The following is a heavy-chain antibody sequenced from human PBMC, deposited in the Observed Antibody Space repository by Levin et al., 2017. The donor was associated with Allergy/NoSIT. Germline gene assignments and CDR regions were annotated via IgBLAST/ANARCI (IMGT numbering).Heavy chain of an antibody. Sequence: PGGSLRLSCAASGFTFSSYYMTWVRQAPGKGLEWVSTITGSGDGTYYTDSVKGRFTISRDNSKNTLYLQMNVLRAEDTAVYYCAKDLGGSQWYFELWGRGTLVAVSS. D-gene: IGHD3-16*01. J-gene: IGHJ2*01. V-gene: IGHV3-23*01. CDR1: GFTFSSYY. CDR2: ITGSGDGT. CDR3: AKDLGGSQWYFEL.